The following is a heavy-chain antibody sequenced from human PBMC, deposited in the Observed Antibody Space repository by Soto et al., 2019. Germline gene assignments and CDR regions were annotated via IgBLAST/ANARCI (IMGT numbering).Heavy chain of an antibody. D-gene: IGHD2-2*01. CDR2: ISGGGSYI. V-gene: IGHV3-21*06. J-gene: IGHJ6*02. CDR3: ARDSDCHSTSCFFPPHV. Sequence: GGSLRRSCSASGFTFSDENMSWVRQVPGKGLEWVSGISGGGSYIFYADSVQGRFSISRDNPKNSLFLEMNSLRVEDTAVYYCARDSDCHSTSCFFPPHVWGQGTTVTVSS. CDR1: GFTFSDEN.